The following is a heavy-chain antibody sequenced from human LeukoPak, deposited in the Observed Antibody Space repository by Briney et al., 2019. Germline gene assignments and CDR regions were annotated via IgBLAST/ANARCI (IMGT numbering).Heavy chain of an antibody. CDR1: GFTFSGYS. D-gene: IGHD1-26*01. V-gene: IGHV3-48*02. CDR2: ISGRSSAI. Sequence: GGSLRLSCAASGFTFSGYSMNWVRQAPGKGLEWVSYISGRSSAIYYADSVRGRFTISRDNAKNSLYLQMNSLRDEDTAVYYCAGDRPGVGAIDYWGQGTLVTISS. CDR3: AGDRPGVGAIDY. J-gene: IGHJ4*02.